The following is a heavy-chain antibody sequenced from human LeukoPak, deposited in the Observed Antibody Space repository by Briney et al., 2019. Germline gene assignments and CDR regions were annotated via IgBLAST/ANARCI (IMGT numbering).Heavy chain of an antibody. CDR2: TNTAGNTI. Sequence: EGSLRLSCAASGFTFRDYFMSWIRQAPGKGLEWVAYTNTAGNTIYYADSMKGRFTISRDNAKNSLYLQMNTLRAEDTAVYYCARATYDSSAVDAFDIWGQGTMVTVSP. V-gene: IGHV3-11*01. J-gene: IGHJ3*02. CDR1: GFTFRDYF. D-gene: IGHD3-22*01. CDR3: ARATYDSSAVDAFDI.